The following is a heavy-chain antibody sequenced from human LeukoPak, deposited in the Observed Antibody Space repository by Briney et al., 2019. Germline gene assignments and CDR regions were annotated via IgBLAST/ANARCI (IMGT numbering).Heavy chain of an antibody. CDR2: IYHSGST. J-gene: IGHJ6*03. CDR1: GYSISSGYY. CDR3: ARSAAGTGYYYYMDV. Sequence: SETLSLTCTVSGYSISSGYYWGWIRQPPGKGLEWIGSIYHSGSTYYNPSLKSRVTISVDTSKNQFSLKLSSVTAADTAVYYCARSAAGTGYYYYMDVWGKGTTVTVSS. V-gene: IGHV4-38-2*02. D-gene: IGHD6-13*01.